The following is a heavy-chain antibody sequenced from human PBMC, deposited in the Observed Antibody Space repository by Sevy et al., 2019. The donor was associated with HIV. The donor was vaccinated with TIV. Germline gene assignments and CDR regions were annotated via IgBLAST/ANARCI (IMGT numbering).Heavy chain of an antibody. CDR2: MNPNGGGT. J-gene: IGHJ4*02. CDR3: XXXXXXXXXYLNDY. V-gene: IGHV1-2*02. CDR1: GYYFTGYY. Sequence: ASVKVSCKASGYYFTGYYVHWVRQAPGQGLEWMGWMNPNGGGTNIGQKFHGRVTMSRDTSITTAYMELTRLRSNDTXXXXXXXXXXXXXXYLNDYWGQGTLVTVSS.